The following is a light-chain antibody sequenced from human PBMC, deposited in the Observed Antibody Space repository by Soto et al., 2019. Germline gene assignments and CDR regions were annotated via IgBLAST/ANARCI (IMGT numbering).Light chain of an antibody. CDR1: SSDIGSYNL. Sequence: QSALTQPASVSGSLGQSIPISCTGTSSDIGSYNLVSWYQQYPGKAPKLMILEVSERPSGVSNRFSGSKSGDTASLTISGLQAEDEADYYCCSYAGSGKVVFGGGTKLTVL. CDR2: EVS. J-gene: IGLJ3*02. V-gene: IGLV2-23*02. CDR3: CSYAGSGKVV.